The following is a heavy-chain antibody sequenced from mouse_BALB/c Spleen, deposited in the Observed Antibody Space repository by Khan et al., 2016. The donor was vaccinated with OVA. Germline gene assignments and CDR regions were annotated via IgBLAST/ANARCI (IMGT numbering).Heavy chain of an antibody. Sequence: EVELVESGGGLVKPGGSLKLSCAASGFTFSDYYMYWVRQTPEKRLEWLATISDGGSYIYYPDSVKGRFTISRDDAKNNLYLQMSSLKSEDTAMYYCARGYYGDPFAYWGQGTLVTISA. CDR1: GFTFSDYY. D-gene: IGHD2-13*01. CDR3: ARGYYGDPFAY. V-gene: IGHV5-4*02. J-gene: IGHJ3*01. CDR2: ISDGGSYI.